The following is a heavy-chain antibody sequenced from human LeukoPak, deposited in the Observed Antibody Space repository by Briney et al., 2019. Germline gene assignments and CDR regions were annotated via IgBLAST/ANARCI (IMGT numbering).Heavy chain of an antibody. V-gene: IGHV1-69*05. CDR3: ARVSLDYYYMDV. J-gene: IGHJ6*03. CDR1: GGTFSSYA. Sequence: ASVKVSCKASGGTFSSYAISWVRQAPGQGLEWMGGIIPIFGTANYAQKFQGRVTITTDESTSTAYMELSSLRSEDTAVYYCARVSLDYYYMDVWGKGTTVTVSS. CDR2: IIPIFGTA.